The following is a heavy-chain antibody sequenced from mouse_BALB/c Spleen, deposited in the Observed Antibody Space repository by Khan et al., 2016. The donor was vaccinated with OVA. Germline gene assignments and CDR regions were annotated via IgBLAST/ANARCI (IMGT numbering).Heavy chain of an antibody. D-gene: IGHD2-14*01. CDR3: ARGYDFFAS. Sequence: VQLQQSGPDLVKPGASVKLSCKASGYSFTLYYMSWVKQSHGKSLEWIGRVNPNTDNINYNQEFKGKAILTVDKSSNTAYMELRSLTSEDPAVYFCARGYDFFASWGQGTLVTVSA. CDR1: GYSFTLYY. V-gene: IGHV1-18*01. J-gene: IGHJ3*01. CDR2: VNPNTDNI.